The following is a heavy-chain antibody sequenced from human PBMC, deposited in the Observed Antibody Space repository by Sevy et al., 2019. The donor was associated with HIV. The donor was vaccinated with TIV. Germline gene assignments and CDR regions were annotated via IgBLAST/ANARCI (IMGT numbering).Heavy chain of an antibody. CDR2: INPNTGAP. Sequence: ASVKVSCKSSGYTFKGYYIHWVRQAPGQGLEWMGWINPNTGAPKFAQKFQGRVTMTRDRSIRTAYMELRGLRSDDTSRYYCVFVWRITVADGFDIWGQGTMVTVSS. D-gene: IGHD6-19*01. V-gene: IGHV1-2*02. J-gene: IGHJ3*02. CDR1: GYTFKGYY. CDR3: VFVWRITVADGFDI.